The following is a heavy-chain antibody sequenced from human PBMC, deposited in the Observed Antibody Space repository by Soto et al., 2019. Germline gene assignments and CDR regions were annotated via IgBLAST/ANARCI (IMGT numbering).Heavy chain of an antibody. CDR3: AKEVVVESAGRSHYYYYGLDV. Sequence: EVQLLESGGGLVQPGGSLRLSCAASGFTFSIYAMNWVRQAPGKGLEWVSVISGSGGRTYYADSVKGQFTMSRDNSKNTLYLQMNSLRAEDTAVYYCAKEVVVESAGRSHYYYYGLDVWGQGTTVTVSS. V-gene: IGHV3-23*01. CDR2: ISGSGGRT. CDR1: GFTFSIYA. D-gene: IGHD2-2*01. J-gene: IGHJ6*02.